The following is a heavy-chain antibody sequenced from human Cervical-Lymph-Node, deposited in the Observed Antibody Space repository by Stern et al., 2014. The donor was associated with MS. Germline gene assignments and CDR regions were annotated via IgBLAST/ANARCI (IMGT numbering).Heavy chain of an antibody. CDR3: ARVAYCGGDCSAFDS. Sequence: QLQLQESGPGLVKPSQTLSLICAVSGGSMASSTGGYFWSWIRQPPGKGLDWIGFIYYSGSTYYNPSLKRRTTISVDTSKNQVSLRLTSMTAADTAVYYCARVAYCGGDCSAFDSWGQGTLVTVSS. D-gene: IGHD2-21*02. CDR2: IYYSGST. J-gene: IGHJ4*02. V-gene: IGHV4-31*11. CDR1: GGSMASSTGGYF.